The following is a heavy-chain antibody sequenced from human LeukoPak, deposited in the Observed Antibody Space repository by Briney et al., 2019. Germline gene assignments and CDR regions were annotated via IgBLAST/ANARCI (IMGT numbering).Heavy chain of an antibody. CDR2: MSPDSGNT. J-gene: IGHJ4*02. Sequence: ASVRVSCKASGYTFTSYDINWVRQAPGQGLEWMGWMSPDSGNTGYAQKFQGRVTMTRNTSISTAYMELSSLRSEDTAVYYCARGPPESGSSDYWGQGTLVTVSS. CDR3: ARGPPESGSSDY. D-gene: IGHD6-13*01. V-gene: IGHV1-8*01. CDR1: GYTFTSYD.